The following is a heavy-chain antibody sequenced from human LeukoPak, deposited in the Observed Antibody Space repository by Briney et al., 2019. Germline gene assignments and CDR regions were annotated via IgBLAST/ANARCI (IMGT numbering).Heavy chain of an antibody. CDR1: GGSISSSSYY. CDR3: ARRGRYYDFWSGYWVY. D-gene: IGHD3-3*01. V-gene: IGHV4-39*01. Sequence: PSETLSLTCTVSGGSISSSSYYWGWIRQPPGKGLEWIGSIYYSGSTYYNPSLKSRVTISVDTSKNQFSLKLSSVTAADTAVYYCARRGRYYDFWSGYWVYWGQGTLVTVSS. J-gene: IGHJ4*02. CDR2: IYYSGST.